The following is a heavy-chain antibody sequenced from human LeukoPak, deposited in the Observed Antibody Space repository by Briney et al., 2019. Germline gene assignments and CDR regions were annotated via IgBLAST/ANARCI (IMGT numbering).Heavy chain of an antibody. D-gene: IGHD3-22*01. CDR1: GGSISSYY. CDR2: IYYSGST. V-gene: IGHV4-59*12. J-gene: IGHJ4*02. Sequence: SSETLSLTCTVSGGSISSYYWSWIRQPPGKGLEWIGYIYYSGSTNYNPSLKSRVTISVDTSKNQFSLKLSSVTAADTAVYYCAREAITYYYDSSGYSVWGQGTLVTVSS. CDR3: AREAITYYYDSSGYSV.